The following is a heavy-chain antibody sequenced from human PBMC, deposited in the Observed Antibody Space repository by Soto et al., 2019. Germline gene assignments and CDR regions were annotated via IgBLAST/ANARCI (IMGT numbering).Heavy chain of an antibody. D-gene: IGHD3-3*01. V-gene: IGHV1-69*01. CDR3: AIGDARRSDP. CDR1: GGTFSSYA. J-gene: IGHJ5*02. Sequence: QVQLVQSGAEVKKPGSSVNVSCKASGGTFSSYAISWVRQAPGQGLEWMGGIIPIFGTANYAQKFQGRVTITADEATSTANMERSSLRAEDTAVHDGAIGDARRSDPWGQGTLVTVS. CDR2: IIPIFGTA.